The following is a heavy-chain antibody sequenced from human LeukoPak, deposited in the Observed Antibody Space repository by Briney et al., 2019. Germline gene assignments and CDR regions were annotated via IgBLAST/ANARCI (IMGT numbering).Heavy chain of an antibody. V-gene: IGHV4-30-2*01. CDR2: IYHSGST. J-gene: IGHJ2*01. CDR3: ARGVVGAPRHWYFDL. Sequence: SQTLSLTCTVSGGSISSGGYYWSWIRQPPGKGLEWIGYIYHSGSTYYNPSLKSRVTISVDRSKNQFSLKLSSVTAADTAVYYCARGVVGAPRHWYFDLWGRGTLVTVSS. D-gene: IGHD2-15*01. CDR1: GGSISSGGYY.